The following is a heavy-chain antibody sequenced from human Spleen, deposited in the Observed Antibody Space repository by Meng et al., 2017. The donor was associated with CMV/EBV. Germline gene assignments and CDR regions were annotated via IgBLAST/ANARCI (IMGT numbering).Heavy chain of an antibody. D-gene: IGHD6-6*01. CDR3: ARSIEARYYYYGMDA. V-gene: IGHV3-74*01. Sequence: GGSLRLSCVVSGFPFSGYWMHWVRQLPGKGRVWVSRINSDGSTTGDADSVKGRFTISRDNAKNTLFLQMNSLRAEDTAVYYCARSIEARYYYYGMDAWAKGPRSPSP. J-gene: IGHJ6*02. CDR1: GFPFSGYW. CDR2: INSDGSTT.